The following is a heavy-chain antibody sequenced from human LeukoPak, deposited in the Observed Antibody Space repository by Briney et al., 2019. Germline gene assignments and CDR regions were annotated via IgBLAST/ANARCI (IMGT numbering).Heavy chain of an antibody. CDR2: INHSGST. D-gene: IGHD2-2*01. CDR3: ASNGYCSSTSCPNY. Sequence: SETLSLTCAVYGGSFSGYYWSWIRQPPGKGLEWIGEINHSGSTNYNPSLKSRVTISVDTSKNQFSLKLSSVTAADTAVYYCASNGYCSSTSCPNYWGQRTLVTVSS. V-gene: IGHV4-34*01. J-gene: IGHJ4*02. CDR1: GGSFSGYY.